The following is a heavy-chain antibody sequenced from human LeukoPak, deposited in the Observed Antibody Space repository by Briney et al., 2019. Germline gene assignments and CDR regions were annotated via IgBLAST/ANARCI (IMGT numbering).Heavy chain of an antibody. CDR1: GYTFTSYG. Sequence: ASVKVSCKASGYTFTSYGISWVRQAPGQGLEWMGWISAYNGNTNYAQKLQGRVTMTTDTSTSTAYMELRSLRSDDTAVYYCARNQYSGSYSPRDGMDVWGKGTTVTVSS. V-gene: IGHV1-18*01. CDR3: ARNQYSGSYSPRDGMDV. CDR2: ISAYNGNT. J-gene: IGHJ6*04. D-gene: IGHD1-26*01.